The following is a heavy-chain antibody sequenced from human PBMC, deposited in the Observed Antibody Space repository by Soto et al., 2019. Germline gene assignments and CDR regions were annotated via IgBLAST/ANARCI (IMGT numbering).Heavy chain of an antibody. CDR1: GLTFSSYG. CDR3: ASEDHNESYYYGMDV. D-gene: IGHD1-1*01. CDR2: IWYDGSNK. V-gene: IGHV3-33*01. J-gene: IGHJ6*02. Sequence: GGSLRLSCAAPGLTFSSYGMHWVRQAPGKGLEWVAVIWYDGSNKYYADSVKSRFTISRDNSKNTLYLQMNSLRAEDTAVYYCASEDHNESYYYGMDVWGQGTTVTVSS.